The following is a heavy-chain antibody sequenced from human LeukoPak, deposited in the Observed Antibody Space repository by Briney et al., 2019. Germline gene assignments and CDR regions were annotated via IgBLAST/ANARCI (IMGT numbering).Heavy chain of an antibody. V-gene: IGHV3-33*01. J-gene: IGHJ4*02. Sequence: GGSLRLSCAASGFTFSSYGMHWVRQAPGKGLEWVAVIWYDGSKKYYADSVKGRFTISRDNSKNTLYLQMNSLRAEDTAVYYCARDITVHEGGIDYWGEGTLVTVSS. CDR2: IWYDGSKK. CDR1: GFTFSSYG. D-gene: IGHD3-3*01. CDR3: ARDITVHEGGIDY.